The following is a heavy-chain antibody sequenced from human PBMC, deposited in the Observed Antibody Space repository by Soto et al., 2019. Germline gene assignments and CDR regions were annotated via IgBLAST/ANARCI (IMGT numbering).Heavy chain of an antibody. Sequence: VKVSCKASGYTFTGYYVLWVRQAPGQGPECMGWINPYTGGTNYAQKFQGRVTMTRDTSISTAYMELSNLISDDTAVYYCATQFHHCGGDCYRGPYFGMDVWGQGTTVTVSS. D-gene: IGHD2-21*02. J-gene: IGHJ6*02. CDR2: INPYTGGT. CDR1: GYTFTGYY. CDR3: ATQFHHCGGDCYRGPYFGMDV. V-gene: IGHV1-2*02.